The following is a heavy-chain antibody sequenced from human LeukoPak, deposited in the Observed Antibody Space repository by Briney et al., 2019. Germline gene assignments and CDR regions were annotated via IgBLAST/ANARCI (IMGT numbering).Heavy chain of an antibody. V-gene: IGHV1-69*13. D-gene: IGHD5-18*01. Sequence: GASVKVSCKASGGTFSSYAISWVRQAPGQGLEWMGGIIPIFGTANYAQKFQGRVTITADESTSTAYMELSSLRSEDTAVYYCARRDTAMVYGMDVWGQGTTVTVSS. J-gene: IGHJ6*02. CDR3: ARRDTAMVYGMDV. CDR2: IIPIFGTA. CDR1: GGTFSSYA.